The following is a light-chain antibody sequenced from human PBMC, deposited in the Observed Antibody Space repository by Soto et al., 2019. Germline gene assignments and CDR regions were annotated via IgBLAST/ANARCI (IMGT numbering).Light chain of an antibody. J-gene: IGKJ1*01. V-gene: IGKV4-1*01. Sequence: DIVMTQSPDSLAVSLGDRATIKCKSSQSVLYSSNNKNYLAWYQQKPGQPPKLLIYWASTRESGVPDRFSGSGSGIDFTLTISSLQAEDVAVYSCQQYYSTPWTFGQGTKLEIK. CDR1: QSVLYSSNNKNY. CDR2: WAS. CDR3: QQYYSTPWT.